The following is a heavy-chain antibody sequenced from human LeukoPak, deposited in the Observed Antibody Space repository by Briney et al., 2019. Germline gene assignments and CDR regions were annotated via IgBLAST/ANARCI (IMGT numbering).Heavy chain of an antibody. Sequence: GGSLRLSSAASGFTFSSYAMSWVRQAPGKGLEWVSGISGSGGSTYYADSVKGRFTISRDNSKNTLYLRMNSLRAEDTAIYYCAKDLYSSGLYYFAFWGQGTLVAVSS. CDR3: AKDLYSSGLYYFAF. V-gene: IGHV3-23*01. CDR1: GFTFSSYA. D-gene: IGHD3-22*01. CDR2: ISGSGGST. J-gene: IGHJ4*02.